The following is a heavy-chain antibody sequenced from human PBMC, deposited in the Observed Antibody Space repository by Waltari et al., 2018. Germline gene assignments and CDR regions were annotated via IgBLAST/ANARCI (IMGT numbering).Heavy chain of an antibody. D-gene: IGHD6-19*01. CDR3: AKDGEDSSGWYYFDY. V-gene: IGHV3-9*01. CDR1: GFTFADYA. CDR2: ISWNSGSI. Sequence: EVQLVESGGGLVQPGRSLRLSCAASGFTFADYAMHWVRQAPGKGLEWVSGISWNSGSIGYADSVKGRFTISRDNAKNSLYLQMNSLRAEDTALYYCAKDGEDSSGWYYFDYWGQGTLVTVSS. J-gene: IGHJ4*02.